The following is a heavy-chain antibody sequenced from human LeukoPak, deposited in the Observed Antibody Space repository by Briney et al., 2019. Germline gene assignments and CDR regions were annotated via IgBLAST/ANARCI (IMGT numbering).Heavy chain of an antibody. J-gene: IGHJ6*02. D-gene: IGHD3-10*01. V-gene: IGHV3-30*04. CDR1: GFTFTTYA. CDR3: ARDGLAYYGLGNSRSFALDV. Sequence: GGSLRLSCAASGFTFTTYAMHWARQAPGKGLEWVALILYDEENEYYADSVKGRFTISGDNAKNSLYLQMNSLRAEDMAIYYCARDGLAYYGLGNSRSFALDVWGQGTTVIVSS. CDR2: ILYDEENE.